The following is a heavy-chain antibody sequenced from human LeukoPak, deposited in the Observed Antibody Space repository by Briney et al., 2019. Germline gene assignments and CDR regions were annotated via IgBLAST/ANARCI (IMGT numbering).Heavy chain of an antibody. CDR3: ARAEYYYDSSGHLSDFDY. J-gene: IGHJ4*02. V-gene: IGHV3-7*01. CDR1: GLTFSNYW. Sequence: PGGSLRLSCAASGLTFSNYWMSWVRQAPGKGLEWVANIKQDGSEKYYVDSVKGRFTISRDNAKNSLYLQMNSLRAEDTAVYYCARAEYYYDSSGHLSDFDYWGQGTLVTVSS. CDR2: IKQDGSEK. D-gene: IGHD3-22*01.